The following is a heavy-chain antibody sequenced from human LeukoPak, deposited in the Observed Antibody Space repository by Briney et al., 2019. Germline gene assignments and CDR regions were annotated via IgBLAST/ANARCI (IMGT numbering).Heavy chain of an antibody. Sequence: GGSLRLSCAASGFTFSSYWMSRVRQAPGKGLEWVANIKQDGSEKYYVGSVKGRFTISRDNAKNSLYLQMNSLRAEDTAVYYCARASMAAGPYYFDHWGQGTLVTVSS. J-gene: IGHJ4*02. D-gene: IGHD6-13*01. CDR1: GFTFSSYW. V-gene: IGHV3-7*01. CDR3: ARASMAAGPYYFDH. CDR2: IKQDGSEK.